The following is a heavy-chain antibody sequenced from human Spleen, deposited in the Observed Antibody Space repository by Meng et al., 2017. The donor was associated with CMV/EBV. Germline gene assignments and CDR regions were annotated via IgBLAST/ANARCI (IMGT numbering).Heavy chain of an antibody. V-gene: IGHV3-30*02. J-gene: IGHJ6*02. CDR2: IRYDGNNK. D-gene: IGHD6-13*01. Sequence: GESLKISCAASGFTFSSYGMHWVRQAPGKGLEWVAFIRYDGNNKYYADSVKGRFTISRDNSKNTLYLQMNSLRPEDTAVYFCARDHRPTAPPGVPFYYYYGIDVWGQGTTVTVSS. CDR1: GFTFSSYG. CDR3: ARDHRPTAPPGVPFYYYYGIDV.